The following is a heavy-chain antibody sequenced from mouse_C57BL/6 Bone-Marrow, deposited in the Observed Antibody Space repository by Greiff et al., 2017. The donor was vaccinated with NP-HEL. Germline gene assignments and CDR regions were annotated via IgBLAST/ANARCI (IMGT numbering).Heavy chain of an antibody. CDR3: AIRDYAMDY. V-gene: IGHV3-6*01. D-gene: IGHD2-12*01. CDR1: GYSITSGYY. J-gene: IGHJ4*01. Sequence: EVQLQESGPGLVKPSQSLSLTCSVTGYSITSGYYWNWIRQFPGNKLEWMGYISYDGSNNYNPSLKNRISITRDTSKNQFFLKLNSVTTEDTATYYCAIRDYAMDYWGQGTSVTVSS. CDR2: ISYDGSN.